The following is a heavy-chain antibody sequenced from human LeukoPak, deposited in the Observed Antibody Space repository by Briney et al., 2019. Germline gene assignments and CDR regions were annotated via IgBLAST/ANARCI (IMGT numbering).Heavy chain of an antibody. D-gene: IGHD3-22*01. Sequence: ASVKVSCKASGYTFTGYYMRWVRQAPGQGLEWMGWINPNSGGTNYAQKFQGRVTMTRDTSISTAYMELSRLRSDDTAVYYCARGRWDYYDSSGYGAFDIWGQGTMVTVSS. V-gene: IGHV1-2*02. CDR3: ARGRWDYYDSSGYGAFDI. J-gene: IGHJ3*02. CDR2: INPNSGGT. CDR1: GYTFTGYY.